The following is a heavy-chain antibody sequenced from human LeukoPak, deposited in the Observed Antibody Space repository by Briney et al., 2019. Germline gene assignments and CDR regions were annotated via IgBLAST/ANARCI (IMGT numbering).Heavy chain of an antibody. V-gene: IGHV1-69*05. CDR3: ARDAYYYDSSGYYVYFDY. CDR1: GGTFSSYA. J-gene: IGHJ4*02. D-gene: IGHD3-22*01. Sequence: SVKVSCKASGGTFSSYAISWVRQAPGQGLEWMGGIIPIFGTANYAQKLQGRVTMTTDTSTSTAYMELRSLRSDDTAVYYCARDAYYYDSSGYYVYFDYWGQGTLVTVSS. CDR2: IIPIFGTA.